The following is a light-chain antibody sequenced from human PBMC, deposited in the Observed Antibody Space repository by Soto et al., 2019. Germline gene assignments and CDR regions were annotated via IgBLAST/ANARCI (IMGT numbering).Light chain of an antibody. CDR3: QQTYIIPPWT. J-gene: IGKJ1*01. Sequence: DIWVTQSPSSLSASLGDRVTITCRTSQSITTYLNWYQQKPGKAPKLLIFGASSLQSGVPSRFSGSGSGTDFTLTISSLQPEDFATYYCQQTYIIPPWTFGQGTKVEIK. CDR2: GAS. V-gene: IGKV1-39*01. CDR1: QSITTY.